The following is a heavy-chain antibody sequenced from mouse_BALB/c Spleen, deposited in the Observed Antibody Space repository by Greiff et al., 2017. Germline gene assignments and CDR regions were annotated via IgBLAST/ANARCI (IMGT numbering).Heavy chain of an antibody. Sequence: DVQLQESGPGLVKPSQSLSLTCSVTGYSITSGYYWNWIRQFPGNKLEWMGYISYDGSNNYNPSLKNRISITRDTSKNQFFLKLNSVTTEDTATYYCARDVWFAYRGQGTLVTVSA. CDR3: ARDVWFAY. CDR1: GYSITSGYY. V-gene: IGHV3-6*02. CDR2: ISYDGSN. J-gene: IGHJ3*01.